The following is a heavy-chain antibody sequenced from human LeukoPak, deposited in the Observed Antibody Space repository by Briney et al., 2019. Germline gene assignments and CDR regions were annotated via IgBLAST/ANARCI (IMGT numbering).Heavy chain of an antibody. D-gene: IGHD6-19*01. CDR2: IKRDGSEK. V-gene: IGHV3-7*01. Sequence: GGSLRLSCAASGFTFSSYWMTWVRQAPGKGLEWVANIKRDGSEKHYVDSVKGRFTISRENAKNSLYLQMNSLRAEDTAVYYCARVEYSSGWAADYWGQGTLVTVSS. J-gene: IGHJ4*02. CDR1: GFTFSSYW. CDR3: ARVEYSSGWAADY.